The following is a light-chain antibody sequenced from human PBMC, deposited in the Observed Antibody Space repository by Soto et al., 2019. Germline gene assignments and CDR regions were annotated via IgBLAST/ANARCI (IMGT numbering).Light chain of an antibody. CDR1: QSISSH. CDR2: GAS. J-gene: IGKJ2*01. Sequence: DIQMTQSPSSLSASVGDRVTITCRASQSISSHLSWYQQKPGKAPKLLIYGASSLQTGVPSRFSGGGSGTDFTLTISSLQPEDFATYFCQQSYNTPYTFGQGTKLEIK. CDR3: QQSYNTPYT. V-gene: IGKV1-39*01.